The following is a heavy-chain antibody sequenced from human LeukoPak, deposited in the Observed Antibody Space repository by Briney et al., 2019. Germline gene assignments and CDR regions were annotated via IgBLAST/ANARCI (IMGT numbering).Heavy chain of an antibody. CDR3: ASVRRGFGESSKYYSYYYMHV. CDR2: IYYSGTT. D-gene: IGHD3-10*01. Sequence: SETLSLTCTVSGSSISSSSYYWGWIRQPPGKGLEWIGNIYYSGTTYYNPSLKSRVTISVDTSNNQFSLKLSAVTAADTAVYYCASVRRGFGESSKYYSYYYMHVWGNGTTVTIAS. CDR1: GSSISSSSYY. J-gene: IGHJ6*03. V-gene: IGHV4-39*01.